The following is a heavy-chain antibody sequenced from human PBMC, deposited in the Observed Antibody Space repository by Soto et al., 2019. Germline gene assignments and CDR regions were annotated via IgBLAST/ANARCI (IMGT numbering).Heavy chain of an antibody. J-gene: IGHJ6*02. D-gene: IGHD4-17*01. V-gene: IGHV3-30-3*01. CDR1: GFTFSSYA. CDR3: ARDYGLTVTSNYYYYYGMHV. CDR2: ISYDGSNK. Sequence: PGGSLRLSCAASGFTFSSYAMHWVRQAPGKGLEWVAVISYDGSNKYYADSVKGRFTISRDNSKNTLYLQMNSLRAEDTAVYYCARDYGLTVTSNYYYYYGMHVWRQGTTVTVS.